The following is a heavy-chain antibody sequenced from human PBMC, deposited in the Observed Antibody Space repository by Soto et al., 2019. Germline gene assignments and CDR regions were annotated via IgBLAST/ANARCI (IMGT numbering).Heavy chain of an antibody. Sequence: GGSLRLSCAASGFTFSSYGMHWVRQAPGKGLEWVAVIWYDGSNKYYADSVKGRFTISRDNSKNTLYLQMNSLRAEDTAVYYCARDRGDYDSSGYFSAGMDVWGQGTTVTV. D-gene: IGHD3-22*01. CDR3: ARDRGDYDSSGYFSAGMDV. CDR1: GFTFSSYG. V-gene: IGHV3-33*01. J-gene: IGHJ6*02. CDR2: IWYDGSNK.